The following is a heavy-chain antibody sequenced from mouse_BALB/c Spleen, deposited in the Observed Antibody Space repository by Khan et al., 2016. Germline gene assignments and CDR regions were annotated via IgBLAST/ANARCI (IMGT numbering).Heavy chain of an antibody. Sequence: EVQLVESGGGLVQPKGSLKLSCAASGFTFNTYAMNWVRQAPGKGLEWVARIRSKSNNYATYYADSVKDRFTISRDDSQSMLYLQMNNLKTEDTAVYYGVQQRLLTPYWYFDVWGAGTTVTVSS. D-gene: IGHD2-3*01. CDR1: GFTFNTYA. J-gene: IGHJ1*01. CDR3: VQQRLLTPYWYFDV. V-gene: IGHV10-1*02. CDR2: IRSKSNNYAT.